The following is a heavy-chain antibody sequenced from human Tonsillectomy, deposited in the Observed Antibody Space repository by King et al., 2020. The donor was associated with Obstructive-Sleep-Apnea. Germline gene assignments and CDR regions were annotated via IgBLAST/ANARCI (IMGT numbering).Heavy chain of an antibody. CDR2: IKQDGREK. V-gene: IGHV3-7*01. J-gene: IGHJ5*02. CDR1: GFTFSTDC. D-gene: IGHD3-9*01. CDR3: ARDDYDILTGYQNSFDP. Sequence: VQLVESGGGLVQPGGSLRLSCAASGFTFSTDCMSWVRQAPGKGLEWVANIKQDGREKYYVDSVKGRFTISRDNAKNSLYLQMNSLRAEDTAVYYCARDDYDILTGYQNSFDPWGQGTLVTVSS.